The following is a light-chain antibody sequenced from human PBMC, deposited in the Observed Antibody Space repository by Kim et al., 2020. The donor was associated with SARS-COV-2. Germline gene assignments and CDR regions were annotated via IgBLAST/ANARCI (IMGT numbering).Light chain of an antibody. CDR1: NSNIGAGYD. CDR2: ANT. V-gene: IGLV1-40*01. Sequence: QRVTISCTGSNSNIGAGYDVHWYQQLPGTAPKLLIYANTNRPSGVPDRFSGSKSGTSASLAITGLHAEDEADYYCQSYDSSLSGSVFGGGTKLAVL. CDR3: QSYDSSLSGSV. J-gene: IGLJ2*01.